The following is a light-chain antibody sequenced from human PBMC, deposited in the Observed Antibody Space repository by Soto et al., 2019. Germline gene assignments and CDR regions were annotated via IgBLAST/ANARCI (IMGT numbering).Light chain of an antibody. J-gene: IGKJ4*01. CDR2: DVS. CDR1: QSVSSIY. V-gene: IGKV3D-20*01. CDR3: QQYGMSLT. Sequence: EIVLTQSPATLSLSPGERATLSCGASQSVSSIYLAWYQQKPGLAPRLLIYDVSNRFTGIPDRFSGSGSGTDFTLTITRLEPEDSAVYYCQQYGMSLTFGGGTKVEIK.